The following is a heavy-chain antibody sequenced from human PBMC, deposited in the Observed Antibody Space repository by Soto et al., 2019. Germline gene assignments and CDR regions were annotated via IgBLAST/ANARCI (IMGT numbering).Heavy chain of an antibody. Sequence: QVQLVQSGAEVKKPGSSVKVSCKASGGTFSSYAISWVRQAPGQGLEWMGGFIPIFGTANYAQKFQGRVTITADESTSTAYMELSSLRSEDTAVYYCASYPSSSWYLTGRYFDYWGQGTLVTVSS. J-gene: IGHJ4*02. V-gene: IGHV1-69*01. CDR2: FIPIFGTA. CDR1: GGTFSSYA. CDR3: ASYPSSSWYLTGRYFDY. D-gene: IGHD6-13*01.